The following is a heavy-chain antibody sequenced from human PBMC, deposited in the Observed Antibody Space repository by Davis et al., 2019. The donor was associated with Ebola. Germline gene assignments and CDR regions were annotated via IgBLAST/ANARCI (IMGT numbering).Heavy chain of an antibody. V-gene: IGHV4-59*01. CDR2: IYYSGST. CDR1: GGSISSYY. CDR3: ARVGDGYNSDGMDV. Sequence: SETLSLTCTVSGGSISSYYWSWIRQPPGKGLEWVGYIYYSGSTNYNPSLKSRVTISVDTSKNQFSLKLSSVTAADTAVYYCARVGDGYNSDGMDVWGQGTTVTVSS. D-gene: IGHD5-24*01. J-gene: IGHJ6*02.